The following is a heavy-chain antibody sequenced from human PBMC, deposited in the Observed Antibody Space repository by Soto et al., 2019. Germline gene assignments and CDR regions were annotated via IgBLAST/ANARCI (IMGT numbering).Heavy chain of an antibody. V-gene: IGHV4-61*01. D-gene: IGHD2-2*01. CDR2: IYYTGST. CDR1: GGSVISGSFY. CDR3: ARVPDR. Sequence: SETLSLTCTVSGGSVISGSFYWNWIRQPPGKGLEWIGYIYYTGSTNYNPSLKSRVTMSIDTSKNQFSLKLISVTAADTAVYYCARVPDRWGQGTLVTVSS. J-gene: IGHJ5*02.